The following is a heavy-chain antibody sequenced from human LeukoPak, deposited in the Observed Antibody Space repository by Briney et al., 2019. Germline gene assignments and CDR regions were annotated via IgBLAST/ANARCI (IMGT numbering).Heavy chain of an antibody. J-gene: IGHJ4*02. Sequence: SETLSLTCAVSGYSISSGYYWGWIRQAPGKGLEWIGSIYHSGSTYYNPSLKSRVTISVDTSKNQFSLKLSSVTAADTAVYYCARAIAAAAPFDYWGQGTLVTVSS. CDR2: IYHSGST. D-gene: IGHD6-13*01. CDR1: GYSISSGYY. CDR3: ARAIAAAAPFDY. V-gene: IGHV4-38-2*01.